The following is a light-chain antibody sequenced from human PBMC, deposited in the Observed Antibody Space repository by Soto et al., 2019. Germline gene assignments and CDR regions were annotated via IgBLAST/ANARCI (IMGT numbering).Light chain of an antibody. J-gene: IGKJ4*01. V-gene: IGKV1-27*01. Sequence: DIQMTQSPSSLSASVGDRVTITCRASQGISNYLAWYQQIPGKVPKLLISAASTLQSGVPSRFSGSGSGTDFTIPISSLQPEDVATYYCQKYTNVPAFGGGTKVEIK. CDR3: QKYTNVPA. CDR2: AAS. CDR1: QGISNY.